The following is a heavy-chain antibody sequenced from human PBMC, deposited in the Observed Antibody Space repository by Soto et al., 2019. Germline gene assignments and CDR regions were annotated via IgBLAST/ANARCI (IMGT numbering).Heavy chain of an antibody. D-gene: IGHD6-19*01. Sequence: PGGSLRLSCTASGFTFGDYAMSWSRQAPGKGLEWVGFIRSKAYGGTTEYAASVKGRFTISRDDSKSIAYLQMNSLKTEDTAVYYCTCMYSSGWPQGYWGQGTLVTVSS. CDR2: IRSKAYGGTT. V-gene: IGHV3-49*03. CDR3: TCMYSSGWPQGY. J-gene: IGHJ4*02. CDR1: GFTFGDYA.